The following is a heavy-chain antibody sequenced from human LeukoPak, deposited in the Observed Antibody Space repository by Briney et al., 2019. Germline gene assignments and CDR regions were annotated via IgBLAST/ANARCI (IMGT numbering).Heavy chain of an antibody. Sequence: PGRSLRLSCAASGFTFDDYAMHWVRQAPGKGLEWVSGISWNSGSIGYADSVKGRFTISRDNAKNSLYLQMNSLRAEDTAVYYCVRGSLASGVVVYYYYYLDVWGKGTTVTVSS. CDR3: VRGSLASGVVVYYYYYLDV. D-gene: IGHD3-3*01. V-gene: IGHV3-9*01. CDR1: GFTFDDYA. CDR2: ISWNSGSI. J-gene: IGHJ6*03.